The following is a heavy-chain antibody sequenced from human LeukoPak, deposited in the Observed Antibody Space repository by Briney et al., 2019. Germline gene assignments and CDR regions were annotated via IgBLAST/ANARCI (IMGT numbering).Heavy chain of an antibody. CDR3: ATHDYGGNLNWFDP. D-gene: IGHD4-23*01. V-gene: IGHV1-24*01. CDR2: FDPEDGET. CDR1: GYTLTELS. J-gene: IGHJ5*02. Sequence: ASVKVSCKGFGYTLTELSMHWVRQAPGRGLEWMGGFDPEDGETIYAQKFQGRVTMTEDTSTDTAYMELSSLRSEDTAVYYCATHDYGGNLNWFDPWGQGTLVTVSS.